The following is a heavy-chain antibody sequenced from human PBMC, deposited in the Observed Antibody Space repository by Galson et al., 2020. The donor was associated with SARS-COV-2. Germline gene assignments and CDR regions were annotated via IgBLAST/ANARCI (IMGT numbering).Heavy chain of an antibody. Sequence: GESLKISCAASGFTFSDHYMDWVRQAPGKALEWVGRTRNKANSYTTEYAASVKGRFTISRDDSKNSLYLQMNSLKTEDTAVYYCAREGIAARTPRGYYYYGMDVWGQGTTVTVSS. CDR1: GFTFSDHY. CDR3: AREGIAARTPRGYYYYGMDV. J-gene: IGHJ6*02. V-gene: IGHV3-72*01. CDR2: TRNKANSYTT. D-gene: IGHD6-6*01.